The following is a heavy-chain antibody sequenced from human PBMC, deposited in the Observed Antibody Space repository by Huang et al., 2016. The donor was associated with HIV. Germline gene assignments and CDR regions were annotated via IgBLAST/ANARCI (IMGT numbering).Heavy chain of an antibody. CDR1: GFMFSTFG. CDR3: AKPSGDYEFFDF. V-gene: IGHV3-30*18. CDR2: ISNDGSRK. J-gene: IGHJ4*02. Sequence: QVHLEESGGGVVQPGRPLRLSCTASGFMFSTFGIDWVRQDPGKRLGVVAGISNDGSRKYYVDSVKGRFTISRDNSKNRVYLQMNSLRPEDTAVYYCAKPSGDYEFFDFWGQGTVVTVSS. D-gene: IGHD4-17*01.